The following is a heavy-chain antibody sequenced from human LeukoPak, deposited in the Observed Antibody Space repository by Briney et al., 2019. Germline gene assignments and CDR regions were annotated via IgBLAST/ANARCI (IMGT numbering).Heavy chain of an antibody. D-gene: IGHD3-22*01. V-gene: IGHV7-4-1*02. CDR3: ARIGPDSSGYHDDY. Sequence: ASVKVSCKASGYAFTSYAMDWVRQAPGQGLEWMGWINTNTGNPTYAQGFTGRFVFSLDTSVSTAYLQISSLKAEDTAVYYCARIGPDSSGYHDDYWGQGTLVTVSS. CDR1: GYAFTSYA. J-gene: IGHJ4*02. CDR2: INTNTGNP.